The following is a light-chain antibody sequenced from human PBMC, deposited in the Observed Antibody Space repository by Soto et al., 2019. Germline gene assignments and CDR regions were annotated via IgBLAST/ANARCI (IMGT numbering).Light chain of an antibody. CDR2: DVS. CDR1: SSDVGGYNF. J-gene: IGLJ1*01. CDR3: TSYTSSFTSV. V-gene: IGLV2-14*03. Sequence: QSALTQPASVSGSPGQSITISCTGTSSDVGGYNFVSWYQHHPGKAPKLIIYDVSNRPSGVSNRFSGSKSGNTASLTISGLQAEYEADYYCTSYTSSFTSVFGTGTKVTVL.